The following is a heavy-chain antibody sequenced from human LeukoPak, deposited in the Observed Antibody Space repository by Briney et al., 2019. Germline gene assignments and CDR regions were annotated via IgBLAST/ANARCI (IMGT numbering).Heavy chain of an antibody. J-gene: IGHJ6*03. Sequence: GGSLRLACAASGFTFSSYAMSWVRQAPGEGLEWVGRMKSKGDGVTTEDAAPVKGRFTISRDDSANTLYLQMNSLRAEDTAVYSCAKSVFDSSGDPYMDVWGKGTTVTISS. CDR3: AKSVFDSSGDPYMDV. D-gene: IGHD3-22*01. CDR2: MKSKGDGVTT. CDR1: GFTFSSYA. V-gene: IGHV3-15*01.